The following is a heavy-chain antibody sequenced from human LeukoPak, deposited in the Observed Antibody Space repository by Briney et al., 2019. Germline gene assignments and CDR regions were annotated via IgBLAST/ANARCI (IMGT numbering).Heavy chain of an antibody. CDR1: GFTFDDYG. CDR3: ARASYYYDSSGYYSFDY. D-gene: IGHD3-22*01. Sequence: PGGSLRLSCAASGFTFDDYGMSWVRQAPGKGLEWVSGINWNGGSTGYADSVKGRFTISRDNAKNSLYLQMNSLRAEDTALYYCARASYYYDSSGYYSFDYWGQGTLVTVSS. V-gene: IGHV3-20*04. J-gene: IGHJ4*02. CDR2: INWNGGST.